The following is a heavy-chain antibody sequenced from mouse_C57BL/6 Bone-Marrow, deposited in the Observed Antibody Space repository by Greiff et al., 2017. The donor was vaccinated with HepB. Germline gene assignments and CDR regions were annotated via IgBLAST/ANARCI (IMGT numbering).Heavy chain of an antibody. J-gene: IGHJ1*03. CDR3: AREKYYGSSYWYFDV. V-gene: IGHV5-16*01. CDR1: GFTFSDYY. CDR2: INYDGSST. D-gene: IGHD1-1*01. Sequence: EVHLVESEGGLVQPGSSMKLSCTASGFTFSDYYMAWVRQVPEKGLEWVANINYDGSSTYYLDSLKSRFIISRDNAKNILYLQMSSLKSEDTATYYGAREKYYGSSYWYFDVWGTGTTVTGSS.